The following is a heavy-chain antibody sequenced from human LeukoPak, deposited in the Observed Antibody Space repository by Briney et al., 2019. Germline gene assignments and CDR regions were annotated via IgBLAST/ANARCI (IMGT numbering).Heavy chain of an antibody. Sequence: ASVKVSCKASGYTFTGYYMHWVRLAPGQGLEWMGWINPNSGGTNYAQKFQGRVTMTRDTSISTAYMELSRLRSDDTAVYYCAWSYGSESPLLDYWGQGTLVTVSS. CDR2: INPNSGGT. V-gene: IGHV1-2*02. J-gene: IGHJ4*02. D-gene: IGHD3-10*01. CDR3: AWSYGSESPLLDY. CDR1: GYTFTGYY.